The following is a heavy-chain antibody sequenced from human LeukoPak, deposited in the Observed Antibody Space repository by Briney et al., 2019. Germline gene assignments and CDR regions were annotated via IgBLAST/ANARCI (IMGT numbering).Heavy chain of an antibody. D-gene: IGHD3-10*01. CDR2: IRYDGSNK. J-gene: IGHJ4*02. CDR1: GFTFSSYG. V-gene: IGHV3-30*02. CDR3: AKDRALSYGSGIIGY. Sequence: GGSLRLSCAASGFTFSSYGMHWVRQAPGKGLEWVAFIRYDGSNKYYADPVKGRFTIPRDNSKNTLYLQMNSLRAEDTAVYYCAKDRALSYGSGIIGYWGQGTLVTVSS.